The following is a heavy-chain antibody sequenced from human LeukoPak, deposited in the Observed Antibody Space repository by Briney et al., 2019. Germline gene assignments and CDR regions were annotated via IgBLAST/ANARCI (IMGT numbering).Heavy chain of an antibody. CDR3: ARADCSSTSCYLGGWFDP. V-gene: IGHV3-21*04. CDR1: GFTVSSNY. CDR2: ISSSSSYI. Sequence: PGGSLRLSCAASGFTVSSNYMSWVRQAPGKGLEWVSSISSSSSYIYYADSVKGRFTISRDNAKNSLYLQMNSLRAEDTAVYYCARADCSSTSCYLGGWFDPWGQGTLVTVSS. J-gene: IGHJ5*02. D-gene: IGHD2-2*01.